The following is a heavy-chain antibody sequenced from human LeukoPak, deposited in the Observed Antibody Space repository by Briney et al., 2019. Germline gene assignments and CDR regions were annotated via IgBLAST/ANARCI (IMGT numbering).Heavy chain of an antibody. J-gene: IGHJ5*01. CDR2: ISGTGGAT. V-gene: IGHV3-23*01. CDR1: GFSFGNYA. D-gene: IGHD2-21*01. Sequence: GGSLRLSCVASGFSFGNYAMSGVRQAPGKGLQWVSQISGTGGATWYAGFARDRFTISRDNSKKTLYLQMSGLRVEDTAMYYCVKDPRDTYGTNWFVSWGQGTLLIVSS. CDR3: VKDPRDTYGTNWFVS.